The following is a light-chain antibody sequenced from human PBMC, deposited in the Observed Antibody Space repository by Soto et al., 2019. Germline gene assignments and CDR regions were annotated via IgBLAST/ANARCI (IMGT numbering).Light chain of an antibody. CDR3: QQTYSNPRT. CDR2: AAS. V-gene: IGKV1-39*01. J-gene: IGKJ1*01. Sequence: DIQMTQSPSSLSASVGDRVTITCPASQSIRTYLNWYQQKPGKAPKFLIYAASTLQSGVPSRFSGSGSGTDFTLTISSLQPEDFATYYCQQTYSNPRTFGQGTKVDIK. CDR1: QSIRTY.